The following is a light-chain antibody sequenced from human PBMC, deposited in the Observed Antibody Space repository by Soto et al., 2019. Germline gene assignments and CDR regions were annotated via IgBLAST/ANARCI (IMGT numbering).Light chain of an antibody. Sequence: QSVLPQTPSVSGAPGHRVTISCTGRSSNIGAGYDVHWYQHLPGTAPKLLIYGTTNRPSGVPDRFSGSKSGISASLAITGLHAEDEADYYCHSYDSSLSASVFGAGTKVTVL. CDR1: SSNIGAGYD. J-gene: IGLJ1*01. CDR2: GTT. CDR3: HSYDSSLSASV. V-gene: IGLV1-40*01.